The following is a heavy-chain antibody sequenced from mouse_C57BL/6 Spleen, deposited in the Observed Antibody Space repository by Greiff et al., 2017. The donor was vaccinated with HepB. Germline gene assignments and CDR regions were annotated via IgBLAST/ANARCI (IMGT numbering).Heavy chain of an antibody. Sequence: EVQRVESGGGLVQPGGSLKLSCAASGFTFSDYYMYWVRQTPEKRLEWVAYISNGGGSTYYPDTVKGRFTISRDNAKNTLYLQMSRLKSEDTAMYYCARGGIYYGYDGFAYWGQGTLVTVSA. J-gene: IGHJ3*01. D-gene: IGHD2-2*01. CDR1: GFTFSDYY. CDR3: ARGGIYYGYDGFAY. CDR2: ISNGGGST. V-gene: IGHV5-12*01.